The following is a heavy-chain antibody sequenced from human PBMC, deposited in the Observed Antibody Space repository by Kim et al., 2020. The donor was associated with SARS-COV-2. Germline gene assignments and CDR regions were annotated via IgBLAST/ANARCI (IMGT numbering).Heavy chain of an antibody. V-gene: IGHV3-9*01. D-gene: IGHD2-15*01. CDR1: GFTFDDYA. J-gene: IGHJ3*02. CDR2: LSWNSGSI. CDR3: AKDQDGVVAATRGGFDALDI. Sequence: GGSLRLSCAASGFTFDDYAMHWVRQAPGKGLEWVSGLSWNSGSIGSADSVKGRFTIPRDNAKNSLYLQMNSLRAEDTALYYCAKDQDGVVAATRGGFDALDIWGQGTMVTVSS.